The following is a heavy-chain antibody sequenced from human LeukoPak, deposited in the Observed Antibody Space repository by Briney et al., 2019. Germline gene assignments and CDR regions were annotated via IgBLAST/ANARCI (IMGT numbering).Heavy chain of an antibody. CDR2: ISWNSGSK. Sequence: GRSLRLSCAASGFTFDDYAMHWVRQAPGKGLVWVSGISWNSGSKGYADSVKGRFTISRDNAKNSLYLQMNSLRAEDTALYYCAKDRSGSYYVGFDYWGQGTLVTVSS. J-gene: IGHJ4*02. CDR3: AKDRSGSYYVGFDY. D-gene: IGHD1-26*01. V-gene: IGHV3-9*01. CDR1: GFTFDDYA.